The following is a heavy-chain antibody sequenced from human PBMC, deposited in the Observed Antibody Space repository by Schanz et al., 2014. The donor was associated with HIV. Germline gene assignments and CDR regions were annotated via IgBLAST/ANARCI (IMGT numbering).Heavy chain of an antibody. CDR3: ARGSGPYYYYYGMDV. Sequence: QVQLVESGGGVVQPGRSLRLSCAASGFTFSSYGMHWVRQAPGQGLEWVAVIRNDGTNKYHADSVKGRFTISRDNSKNTLYLQMNSLRAEDTAVYFCARGSGPYYYYYGMDVWGQGTTVTVSS. J-gene: IGHJ6*02. D-gene: IGHD3-10*01. V-gene: IGHV3-33*01. CDR2: IRNDGTNK. CDR1: GFTFSSYG.